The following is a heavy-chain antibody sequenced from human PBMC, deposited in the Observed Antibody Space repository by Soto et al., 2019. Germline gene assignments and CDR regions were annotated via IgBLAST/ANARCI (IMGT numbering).Heavy chain of an antibody. J-gene: IGHJ6*02. CDR3: ARDGTYYDFWSGYSPRDYYGMDV. CDR1: GGSISSYY. D-gene: IGHD3-3*01. CDR2: IYYSGST. V-gene: IGHV4-59*01. Sequence: PSETLSLTCTVSGGSISSYYWSWIRQPPGKGLEWIGYIYYSGSTNYNPSLKSRVTISVDTSKNQFSLKLSSATAADTAVYYCARDGTYYDFWSGYSPRDYYGMDVWGQGTTVTVSS.